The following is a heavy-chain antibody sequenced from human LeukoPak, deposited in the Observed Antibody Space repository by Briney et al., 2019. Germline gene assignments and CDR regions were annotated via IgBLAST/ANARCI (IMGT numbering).Heavy chain of an antibody. Sequence: PSETLSLTCTVSGGSISSYYWSWIRQPPGKGLEWIGYIYYSGSTNYNPSLKSRVTISVDTSKNQFSLKLSSVTAADTAVYYCARVWMGNYFDYWGQGTLVTVSS. CDR3: ARVWMGNYFDY. J-gene: IGHJ4*02. CDR2: IYYSGST. D-gene: IGHD1-1*01. V-gene: IGHV4-59*12. CDR1: GGSISSYY.